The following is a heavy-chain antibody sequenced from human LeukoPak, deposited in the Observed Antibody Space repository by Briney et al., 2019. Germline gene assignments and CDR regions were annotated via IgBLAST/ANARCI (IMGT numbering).Heavy chain of an antibody. CDR2: FDPEDGET. Sequence: ASVKVSCKVSGYTLTELSMHWVRQAPGKGLEWMGGFDPEDGETIYAQKFQGRVTMTEDTSTDTAYMELSSLRSEDTAVYYCATDLGHLTVTTGSFDYWGQGTLVTVSS. CDR1: GYTLTELS. J-gene: IGHJ4*02. D-gene: IGHD4-17*01. CDR3: ATDLGHLTVTTGSFDY. V-gene: IGHV1-24*01.